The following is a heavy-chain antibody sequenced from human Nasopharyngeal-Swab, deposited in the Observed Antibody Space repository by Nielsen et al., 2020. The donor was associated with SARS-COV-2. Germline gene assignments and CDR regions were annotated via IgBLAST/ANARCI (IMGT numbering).Heavy chain of an antibody. D-gene: IGHD2-8*01. V-gene: IGHV3-48*03. Sequence: GESLKISCAATGFTFSSYEMNWVRQAPGKGLEWVSYISSSGSTIYYADSVKGRFTISRDNAKNSLYLQMNSLRAEDTAVYYCARRVVVLMVYALDYWGQGTLVTVSS. CDR2: ISSSGSTI. CDR1: GFTFSSYE. J-gene: IGHJ4*02. CDR3: ARRVVVLMVYALDY.